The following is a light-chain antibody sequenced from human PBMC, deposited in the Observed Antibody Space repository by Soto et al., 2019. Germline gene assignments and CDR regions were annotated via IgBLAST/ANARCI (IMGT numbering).Light chain of an antibody. J-gene: IGKJ4*01. V-gene: IGKV1-5*03. CDR2: KTS. CDR3: QQYKSFSLT. Sequence: DIQMTQSPSTLSASVGDRVTITCRASQSISNWLAWYQQKPGKAPKLLIYKTSNLDSGVPSRFSGSGSGTEFSLTISSLQPDDFATYYCQQYKSFSLTFGGWTRVEVK. CDR1: QSISNW.